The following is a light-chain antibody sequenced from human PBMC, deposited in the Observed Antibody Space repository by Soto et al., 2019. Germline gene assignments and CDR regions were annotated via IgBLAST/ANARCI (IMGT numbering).Light chain of an antibody. CDR3: QQRSAWPFT. J-gene: IGKJ4*01. CDR1: QSVSSY. V-gene: IGKV3-11*01. CDR2: DAS. Sequence: EIVLTQSPATLSLSPGERATLSCRASQSVSSYLAWYQQKPGQAPRLLIYDASNRATGVPPRFSGSRSGSDFTLTISSLDPEDFALYYCQQRSAWPFTFGGGTSVLIK.